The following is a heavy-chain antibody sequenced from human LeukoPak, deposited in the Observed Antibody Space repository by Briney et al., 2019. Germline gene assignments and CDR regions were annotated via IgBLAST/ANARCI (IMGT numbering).Heavy chain of an antibody. D-gene: IGHD2-2*02. CDR2: IYTSGST. J-gene: IGHJ6*03. CDR1: GGSISSYY. V-gene: IGHV4-4*07. Sequence: SETLSLTCTVSGGSISSYYWSWIRQPAGKGLEWIGRIYTSGSTNYNPSLKSRVTMSVDTSKNQFSLKLSPVTAADTAVYYCARDGVDIVVVPAAIQEYYYYYMDVWGKGTTVTVSS. CDR3: ARDGVDIVVVPAAIQEYYYYYMDV.